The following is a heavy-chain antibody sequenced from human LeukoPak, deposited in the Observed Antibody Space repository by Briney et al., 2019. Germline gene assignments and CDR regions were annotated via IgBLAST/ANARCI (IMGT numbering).Heavy chain of an antibody. Sequence: ASVKVSCNVSGNTFTSHYMHWVRQAPGQGLEWMGIIKPTDGRTTYAQKFQGRLTMTRDTSTNTVYMELSSLRFEDTAVYYCVSYKNARNWFDPWAQGTLGTVS. CDR1: GNTFTSHY. V-gene: IGHV1-46*01. D-gene: IGHD1-14*01. CDR3: VSYKNARNWFDP. CDR2: IKPTDGRT. J-gene: IGHJ5*02.